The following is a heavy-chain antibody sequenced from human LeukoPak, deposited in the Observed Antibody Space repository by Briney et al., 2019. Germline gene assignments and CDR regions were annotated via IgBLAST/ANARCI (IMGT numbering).Heavy chain of an antibody. V-gene: IGHV3-7*01. J-gene: IGHJ4*02. Sequence: GGSLSLSCAASGFIFSNYLMSWGRQAPGKGVEWVANIKEDGSEKYYVDSVKGRFTISRDNAKNSVYLQMNSLSAEDTAVYYCARDYSGSYAWGQGTLVTVSS. D-gene: IGHD1-26*01. CDR3: ARDYSGSYA. CDR1: GFIFSNYL. CDR2: IKEDGSEK.